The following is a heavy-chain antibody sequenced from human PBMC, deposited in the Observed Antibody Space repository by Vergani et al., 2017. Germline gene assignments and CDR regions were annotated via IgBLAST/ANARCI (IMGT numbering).Heavy chain of an antibody. CDR1: GGSISSYY. CDR2: IYYSGST. Sequence: QVQLQESGPGLVKPSETLSLTCTVPGGSISSYYWSWIRQPPGKGLEWFGYIYYSGSTNYNPSLKSRVTISVDTAKTQFSLKLSSGTAANTAVDYCARGSSSSRNRPTNGNYWMDVWGQGTTVTVSS. J-gene: IGHJ6*02. CDR3: ARGSSSSRNRPTNGNYWMDV. V-gene: IGHV4-59*01. D-gene: IGHD6-6*01.